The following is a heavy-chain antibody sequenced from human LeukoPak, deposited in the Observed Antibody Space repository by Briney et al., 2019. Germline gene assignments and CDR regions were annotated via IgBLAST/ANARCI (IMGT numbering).Heavy chain of an antibody. D-gene: IGHD3-3*01. CDR2: VSGSGGST. CDR3: AKTPPQEWLLSPGDY. V-gene: IGHV3-23*01. CDR1: RFTFSSCA. J-gene: IGHJ4*02. Sequence: GASLRLLCAASRFTFSSCAMSWAPEAPGKGLEYGSAVSGSGGSTYYADSVKGRFTISRDNSKNTLYLQMDSLRAEDTAVYYCAKTPPQEWLLSPGDYWGQGTLVTVSS.